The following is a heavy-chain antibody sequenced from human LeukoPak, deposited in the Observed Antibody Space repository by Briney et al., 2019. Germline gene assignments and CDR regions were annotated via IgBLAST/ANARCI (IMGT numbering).Heavy chain of an antibody. CDR2: MCYGGNS. J-gene: IGHJ3*02. Sequence: PSETLSLTCTVSGASIGSSPYGTAYYWGWIRPPPGKGLEWIGSMCYGGNSYFNPSLKSRVTISVDTSKNQFSVKLNSVTAADTAVYYCASLPKYGNALKAFDIWGQGTWVAVSS. D-gene: IGHD6-6*01. CDR1: GASIGSSPYGTAYY. CDR3: ASLPKYGNALKAFDI. V-gene: IGHV4-39*01.